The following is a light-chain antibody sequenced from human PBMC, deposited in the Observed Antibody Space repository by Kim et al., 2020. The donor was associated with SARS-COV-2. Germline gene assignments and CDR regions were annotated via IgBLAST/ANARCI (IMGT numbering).Light chain of an antibody. CDR1: QRLSSWY. CDR2: GAS. Sequence: PGDRATLHCKAKQRLSSWYLAWYQQRPGPAPRLLIYGASSRATGFPNRFSGSGSGTDFTLTISRLEPEDFAVYYCQQYGSSPYTFGQGTKLEI. CDR3: QQYGSSPYT. V-gene: IGKV3-20*01. J-gene: IGKJ2*01.